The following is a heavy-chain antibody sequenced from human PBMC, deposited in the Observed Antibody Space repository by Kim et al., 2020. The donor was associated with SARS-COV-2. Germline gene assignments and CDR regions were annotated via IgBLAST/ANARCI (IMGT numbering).Heavy chain of an antibody. V-gene: IGHV4-61*02. CDR1: GGSISSGSYY. D-gene: IGHD2-15*01. J-gene: IGHJ4*02. CDR3: AREIAGPSDIVVVVAASYFDY. Sequence: SETLSLTCTVSGGSISSGSYYWSWIRQPAGKGLEWIGRIYTSGSTNYNPSLKSRVTISVDTSKNQFSLKLSSVTAADTAVYYCAREIAGPSDIVVVVAASYFDYWGQGTLVTVSS. CDR2: IYTSGST.